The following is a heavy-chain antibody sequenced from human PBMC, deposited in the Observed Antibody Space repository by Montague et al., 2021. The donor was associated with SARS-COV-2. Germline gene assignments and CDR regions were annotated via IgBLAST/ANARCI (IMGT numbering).Heavy chain of an antibody. Sequence: SETLSLTCTVSGGSISNFYWSWFRQPPGKGLEWIGYISDSGSTNYNPSLTSRVTISVDTSKNQFSLKVNSVTAADTAVYYCARHYSATLHAVHWGQGTLVTVSS. CDR2: ISDSGST. V-gene: IGHV4-59*08. CDR3: ARHYSATLHAVH. J-gene: IGHJ4*02. CDR1: GGSISNFY. D-gene: IGHD2-15*01.